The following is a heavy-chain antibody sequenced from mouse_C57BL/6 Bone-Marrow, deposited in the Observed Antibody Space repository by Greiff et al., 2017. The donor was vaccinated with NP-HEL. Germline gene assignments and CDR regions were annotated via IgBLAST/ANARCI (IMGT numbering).Heavy chain of an antibody. J-gene: IGHJ3*01. Sequence: EVKLMESGGGLVKPGGSLKLSCAASGFTFSSYAMSWVRQTPEKRLEWVATISDGGSYTYYPDNVKGRFTISRDNAKNNLYLQMSHLKSEDTAMYYCARDRGYGSPSWFAYWGQGTLVTVSA. CDR1: GFTFSSYA. CDR3: ARDRGYGSPSWFAY. CDR2: ISDGGSYT. V-gene: IGHV5-4*01. D-gene: IGHD1-1*01.